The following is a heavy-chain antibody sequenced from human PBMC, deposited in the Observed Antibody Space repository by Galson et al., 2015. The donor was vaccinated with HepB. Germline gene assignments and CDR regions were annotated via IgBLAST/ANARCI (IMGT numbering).Heavy chain of an antibody. CDR2: INWNGGST. V-gene: IGHV3-20*04. D-gene: IGHD2-2*02. CDR1: GFTFDDYG. CDR3: ARDGYCSSTSCYSGSDYYYGMDV. Sequence: SLRLSCAASGFTFDDYGMSWVRQAPGKGLEWVSGINWNGGSTGYADSVKGRFTISRDNAKNSLYLQMNSLRAEDTALYYCARDGYCSSTSCYSGSDYYYGMDVWGQGTTVTVSS. J-gene: IGHJ6*02.